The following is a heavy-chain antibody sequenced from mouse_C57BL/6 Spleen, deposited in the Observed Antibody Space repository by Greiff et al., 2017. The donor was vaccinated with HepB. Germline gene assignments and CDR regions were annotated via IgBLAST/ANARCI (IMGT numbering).Heavy chain of an antibody. CDR2: IDPEDGET. D-gene: IGHD2-2*01. CDR3: ARVFYGYDSLYALDY. Sequence: EVQLQQSGAELVKPGASVKLSCTASGFNIKDYYMHWVKQRTEQGLEWIGRIDPEDGETKYAPKFQGKATITAATSSNTAYLQLSSLTSEDTAVSYWARVFYGYDSLYALDYWGQGTSVTVSS. V-gene: IGHV14-2*01. CDR1: GFNIKDYY. J-gene: IGHJ4*01.